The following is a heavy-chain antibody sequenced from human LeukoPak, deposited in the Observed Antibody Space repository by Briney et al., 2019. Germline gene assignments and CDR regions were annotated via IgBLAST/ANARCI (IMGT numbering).Heavy chain of an antibody. V-gene: IGHV4-39*01. CDR2: IYYSGST. CDR1: GGSFSSSSYY. J-gene: IGHJ4*02. Sequence: SETLSLTCTVSGGSFSSSSYYWGWIRQPPGKGLEWIGSIYYSGSTYYNPSLKSRVTISVDTSKNQLTLKLSSVTAAGRGVYCCARLAPVDTAMALPFDDWGQGTLVTVSS. D-gene: IGHD5-18*01. CDR3: ARLAPVDTAMALPFDD.